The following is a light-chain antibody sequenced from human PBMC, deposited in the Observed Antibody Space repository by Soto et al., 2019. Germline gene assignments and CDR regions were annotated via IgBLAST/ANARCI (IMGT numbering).Light chain of an antibody. CDR2: DVS. Sequence: QSALTQPASVSGSPGQSITISCTGTSSDVGGYNYVSWYQQHPGKAPQLMIYDVSSRPSGVSLRFSGPKSGNTASLTISGLQAEDEAYYFCSSYTAITTTRVFGGGTKLTVL. V-gene: IGLV2-14*03. CDR1: SSDVGGYNY. CDR3: SSYTAITTTRV. J-gene: IGLJ2*01.